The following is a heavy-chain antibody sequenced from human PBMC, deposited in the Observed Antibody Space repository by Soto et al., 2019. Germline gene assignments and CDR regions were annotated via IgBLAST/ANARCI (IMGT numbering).Heavy chain of an antibody. CDR2: INHSGST. V-gene: IGHV4-34*01. J-gene: IGHJ4*02. Sequence: QVQLQQWGAGLLKPSETLSLTCAVYGGSFSGYYWSWIRQPPGKGLEWIGEINHSGSTNYNPSLKSRVTISVDTSKNQFSLKLSSVTAADTAVYYCAGADFWSGSDYWGQGTLVTVSS. CDR3: AGADFWSGSDY. CDR1: GGSFSGYY. D-gene: IGHD3-3*01.